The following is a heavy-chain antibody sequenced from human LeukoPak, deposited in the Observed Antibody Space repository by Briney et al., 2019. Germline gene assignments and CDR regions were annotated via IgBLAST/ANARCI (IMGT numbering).Heavy chain of an antibody. J-gene: IGHJ4*02. CDR2: IIPIFGTA. CDR3: ARDMGGSGSSSY. CDR1: GGTFSSYA. D-gene: IGHD3-10*01. V-gene: IGHV1-69*05. Sequence: GASVKVSCKASGGTFSSYAISWVRQAPGQGLEWMGGIIPIFGTANYAQKFQGRVTITTDESTSTAYMELSSLRSEDTAVYYCARDMGGSGSSSYWGQGTLVTVSS.